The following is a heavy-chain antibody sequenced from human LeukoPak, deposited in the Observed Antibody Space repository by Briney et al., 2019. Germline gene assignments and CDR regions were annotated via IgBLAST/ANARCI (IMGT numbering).Heavy chain of an antibody. D-gene: IGHD4-17*01. CDR1: GGSISSYY. V-gene: IGHV4-59*08. J-gene: IGHJ3*02. Sequence: SETLSLTCTVSGGSISSYYWSWIRQPPGKGLEWIGYIYYSESTNYNPSLKSRVTISVDTSKNQFSLKLSSVTAADTAVYYCARHDYGDYVGLGAFDIWGQGTMVTVSS. CDR3: ARHDYGDYVGLGAFDI. CDR2: IYYSEST.